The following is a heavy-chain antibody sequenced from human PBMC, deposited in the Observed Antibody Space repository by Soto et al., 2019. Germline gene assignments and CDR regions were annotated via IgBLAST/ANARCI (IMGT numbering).Heavy chain of an antibody. CDR3: ARRRHDPFDI. Sequence: PGESLKISCKCSGYSFTSYWISWVRQMPGKGLEWMGRIDPSDSYTNYSPSFQGHVTISADKSISTAYLQWSSLKASDTAMYYRARRRHDPFDIWGQGTMVTVSS. V-gene: IGHV5-10-1*01. CDR2: IDPSDSYT. J-gene: IGHJ3*02. CDR1: GYSFTSYW.